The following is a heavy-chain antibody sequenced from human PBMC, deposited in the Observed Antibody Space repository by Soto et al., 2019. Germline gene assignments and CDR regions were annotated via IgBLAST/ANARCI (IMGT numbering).Heavy chain of an antibody. D-gene: IGHD2-2*01. CDR1: GFPFNNYV. CDR3: AREDSIIIPAVSDF. CDR2: VSKSDYT. Sequence: PGGSLRLSCTVSGFPFNNYVINWVRQAPGKGLEWVSSVSKSDYTYYSDSVQGRFTISRDNAKNSVSLQMNTLRVEDTAVYYCAREDSIIIPAVSDFWGQGTLVTVSS. V-gene: IGHV3-21*01. J-gene: IGHJ4*02.